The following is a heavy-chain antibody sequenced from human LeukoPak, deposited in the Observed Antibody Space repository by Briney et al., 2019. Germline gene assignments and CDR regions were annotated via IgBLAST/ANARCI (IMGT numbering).Heavy chain of an antibody. V-gene: IGHV4-61*02. Sequence: SETLSLTCTVSGGSISGGSFYWSWIRQPAGKGLEWIGRIYTSGSTNYNPSLKSRVTMSVDTSKNQFSLKLSSVTAADTAVYYCAREGRIVGATIGYWGQGTLVTVSS. D-gene: IGHD1-26*01. CDR2: IYTSGST. CDR1: GGSISGGSFY. J-gene: IGHJ4*02. CDR3: AREGRIVGATIGY.